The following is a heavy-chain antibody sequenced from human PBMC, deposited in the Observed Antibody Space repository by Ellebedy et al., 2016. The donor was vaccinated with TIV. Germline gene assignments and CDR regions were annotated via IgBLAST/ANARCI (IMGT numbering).Heavy chain of an antibody. V-gene: IGHV3-74*01. Sequence: GESLKISCAASGFSFSPQWMSWVRHAPGKGLVWVSGITGNGRGTNYADSVRGRFVISRDNAKNILYLQMNSLGADDTAVYYCTREHWSSLPSWGQGTLVTVSS. CDR1: GFSFSPQW. D-gene: IGHD3-3*01. CDR2: ITGNGRGT. CDR3: TREHWSSLPS. J-gene: IGHJ5*02.